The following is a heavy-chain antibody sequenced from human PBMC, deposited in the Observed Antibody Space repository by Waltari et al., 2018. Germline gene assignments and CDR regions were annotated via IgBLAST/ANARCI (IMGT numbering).Heavy chain of an antibody. V-gene: IGHV1-46*01. J-gene: IGHJ5*02. CDR3: ARGGYCGGDCYSESEGNWFDP. CDR1: GYTFTSYY. CDR2: INPRGGIT. D-gene: IGHD2-21*01. Sequence: QVQLVQSGAEVKKPGASVKVSCKASGYTFTSYYMHWVRQAPGQGLEWMGIINPRGGITSYAQKCQGRVTMTRDTSTSTVYMELSSLRSEDTAVYYCARGGYCGGDCYSESEGNWFDPWGQGTLVTVSS.